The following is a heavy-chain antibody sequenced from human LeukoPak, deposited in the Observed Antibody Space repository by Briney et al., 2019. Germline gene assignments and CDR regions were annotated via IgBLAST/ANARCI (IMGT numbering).Heavy chain of an antibody. CDR2: ISGSGGST. CDR1: GFTFSSYG. D-gene: IGHD2-2*01. V-gene: IGHV3-23*01. Sequence: GGSLRLSCAASGFTFSSYGMSWVRQAPGKGLEWVSAISGSGGSTYYADSVKGRFTISRDNSKNTLYLQMNSLRAEGTAVYYCAKDPRYCSSTSCYAADYWGQGTLVTVSS. CDR3: AKDPRYCSSTSCYAADY. J-gene: IGHJ4*02.